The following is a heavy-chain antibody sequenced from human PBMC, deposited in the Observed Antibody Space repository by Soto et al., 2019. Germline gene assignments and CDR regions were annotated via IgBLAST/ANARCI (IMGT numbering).Heavy chain of an antibody. Sequence: SETLSLTCAVYGGSFSGYYWSWIRQPPGKGLEWIGEINHSGSTNYNPSLKSRVTISVDTSKNQFSLKLSSVTAADTAVYYCARVKYYYGSGRPLNWFDPWGQGTLVTVS. CDR1: GGSFSGYY. V-gene: IGHV4-34*01. CDR3: ARVKYYYGSGRPLNWFDP. CDR2: INHSGST. D-gene: IGHD3-10*01. J-gene: IGHJ5*02.